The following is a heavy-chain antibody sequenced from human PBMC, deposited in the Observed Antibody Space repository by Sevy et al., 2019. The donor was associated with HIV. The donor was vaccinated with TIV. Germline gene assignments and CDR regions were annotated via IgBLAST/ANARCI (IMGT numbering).Heavy chain of an antibody. CDR1: GYAFTGYY. CDR3: ARAPTDFWTGGMAV. Sequence: ASVKVACKASGYAFTGYYIHWVRQAPGQGLEWMGRINPISGGTDDSQKFQGRVTMSRDTSISTAYLDVSRLTSDDTAVCYCARAPTDFWTGGMAVWGQGTMVTVSS. J-gene: IGHJ6*02. CDR2: INPISGGT. D-gene: IGHD3-3*01. V-gene: IGHV1-2*06.